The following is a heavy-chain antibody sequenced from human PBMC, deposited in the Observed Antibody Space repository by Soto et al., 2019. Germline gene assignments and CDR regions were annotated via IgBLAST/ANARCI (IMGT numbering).Heavy chain of an antibody. V-gene: IGHV3-11*06. CDR2: ISSSSSYT. D-gene: IGHD3-22*01. CDR3: ARGYYDSSGTPSFDY. Sequence: PGGSLRLSCAASGFTFSYYYMSWIRQAPGKGLEWVSYISSSSSYTNYADSVKGRFTISRDNAKNSLYLQMNSLRAEDTAVYYCARGYYDSSGTPSFDYWGQGTLVTVSS. J-gene: IGHJ4*02. CDR1: GFTFSYYY.